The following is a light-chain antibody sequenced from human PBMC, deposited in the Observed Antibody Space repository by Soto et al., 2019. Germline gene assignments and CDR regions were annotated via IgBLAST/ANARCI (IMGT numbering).Light chain of an antibody. CDR2: DAS. CDR1: QSVSSY. CDR3: QQRSNWLT. V-gene: IGKV3-11*01. J-gene: IGKJ3*01. Sequence: PEERATLSCRASQSVSSYLAWYQQKPGQAPRLLIYDASNRATGIPARFSGSGSGTGFTLTISSLEPEDFAIYYCQQRSNWLTFGPGTKVDIK.